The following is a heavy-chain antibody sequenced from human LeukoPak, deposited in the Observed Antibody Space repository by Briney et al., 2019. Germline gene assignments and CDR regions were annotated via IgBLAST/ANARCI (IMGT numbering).Heavy chain of an antibody. CDR2: VYSSGST. CDR3: ARQHSNYFPPLYYYYMDV. V-gene: IGHV4-59*08. CDR1: GGSISGYY. Sequence: SETLSLTCTVSGGSISGYYWSWIRQPPGKGLEWIGYVYSSGSTNYNPSLKSRVTISVDTSKNHFSLKLSSVTAADTAMYYSARQHSNYFPPLYYYYMDVWGKGTTVTVSS. J-gene: IGHJ6*03. D-gene: IGHD4-11*01.